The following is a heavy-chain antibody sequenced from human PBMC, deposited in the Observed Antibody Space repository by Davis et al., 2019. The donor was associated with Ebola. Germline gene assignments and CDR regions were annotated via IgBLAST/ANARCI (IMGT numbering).Heavy chain of an antibody. CDR1: GCTFTSYA. Sequence: ASVTVSCKASGCTFTSYAMHWVRQAPGQGLEWMGWINAGTGNTKYSQKFQDRLTIASDTAASTAYMELSSLRSEDTAVYYCARGLRYFDWPKMYYFDYWGQGTLVTVSS. D-gene: IGHD3-9*01. V-gene: IGHV1-3*01. CDR2: INAGTGNT. CDR3: ARGLRYFDWPKMYYFDY. J-gene: IGHJ4*02.